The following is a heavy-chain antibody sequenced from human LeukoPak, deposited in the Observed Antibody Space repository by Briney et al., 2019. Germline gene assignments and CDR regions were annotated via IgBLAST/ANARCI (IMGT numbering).Heavy chain of an antibody. D-gene: IGHD1-26*01. J-gene: IGHJ3*02. CDR1: GGSISNF. CDR2: ISNSGST. Sequence: SETLSLTCTVSGGSISNFWTWIRQPPGKGLEWIGYISNSGSTNYDPSLKSRVTILMDTSKKQFSLKLSSVTAADTAVYYCARELIVGATMAFDMWGQGTRVTVSS. CDR3: ARELIVGATMAFDM. V-gene: IGHV4-59*01.